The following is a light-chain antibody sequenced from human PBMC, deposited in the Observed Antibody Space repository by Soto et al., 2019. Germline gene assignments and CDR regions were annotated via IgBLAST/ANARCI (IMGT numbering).Light chain of an antibody. CDR3: QHYGASPRT. Sequence: EIVLTQSPGTLSLSPGERATLSCRASQSVSSSYLAWYQQKPGQAPRLLIYATSTRATGIPDRFSGSGSETDFTLTISRLEPEDFEVYYCQHYGASPRTFGQGTKGDIK. J-gene: IGKJ1*01. CDR2: ATS. CDR1: QSVSSSY. V-gene: IGKV3-20*01.